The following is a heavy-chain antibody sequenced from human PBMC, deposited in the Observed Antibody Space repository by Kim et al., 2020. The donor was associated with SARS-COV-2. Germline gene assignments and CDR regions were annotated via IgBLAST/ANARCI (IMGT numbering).Heavy chain of an antibody. D-gene: IGHD5-12*01. CDR1: GGSISSSSYY. V-gene: IGHV4-39*01. CDR3: ARQGVSRRDGYNLPPGTHTPYNWFDP. Sequence: SETLSLTCTVSGGSISSSSYYWGWIRQPPGKGLEWIGSIYYSGSTYYNPSLKSRVTISVDTSKNQFSLKLSSVTAADTAVYYCARQGVSRRDGYNLPPGTHTPYNWFDPWGQGTLVTVSS. CDR2: IYYSGST. J-gene: IGHJ5*02.